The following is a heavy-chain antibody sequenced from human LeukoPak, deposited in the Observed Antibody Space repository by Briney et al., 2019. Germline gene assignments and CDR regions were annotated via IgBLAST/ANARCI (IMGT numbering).Heavy chain of an antibody. CDR2: VFDSGRT. D-gene: IGHD5-18*01. CDR3: TTIKRGDIFGYFDF. J-gene: IGHJ4*02. CDR1: GGSMTTHH. V-gene: IGHV4-59*11. Sequence: SETLSLTCTISGGSMTTHHWNWIRHTPAKGLEWIGYVFDSGRTKVTPSLASRVTLSTDTSKNQLPLRLSSVTAADTAVYYCTTIKRGDIFGYFDFWGQGILVTVSS.